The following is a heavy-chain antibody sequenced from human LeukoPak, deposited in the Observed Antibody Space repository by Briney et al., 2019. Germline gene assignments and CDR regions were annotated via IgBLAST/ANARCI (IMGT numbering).Heavy chain of an antibody. CDR2: ISSSSSTI. CDR3: AKDHTTGTQGY. Sequence: GGSLRLSCAASGFTFSSYSMNWVRQAPGKGLEWVSYISSSSSTIYYADSVKGRFTISRDNSKNTLYLQMNSLRAEDTAVYYCAKDHTTGTQGYWGQGTLVTVSS. CDR1: GFTFSSYS. V-gene: IGHV3-48*01. J-gene: IGHJ4*02. D-gene: IGHD1-1*01.